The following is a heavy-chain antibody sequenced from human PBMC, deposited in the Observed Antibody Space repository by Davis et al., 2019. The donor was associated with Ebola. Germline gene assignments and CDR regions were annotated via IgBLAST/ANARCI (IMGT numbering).Heavy chain of an antibody. CDR1: GGSFSGYY. V-gene: IGHV4-34*01. CDR3: AGIAATGSY. D-gene: IGHD6-13*01. Sequence: SETLSLTCAVYGGSFSGYYWSWIRQPPGKGLEWIGEINHRGSTNYNPSLKSRVTISVDTSKNQFSLKLTSVTAADTAVYSCAGIAATGSYWGQGALVTVSS. J-gene: IGHJ4*02. CDR2: INHRGST.